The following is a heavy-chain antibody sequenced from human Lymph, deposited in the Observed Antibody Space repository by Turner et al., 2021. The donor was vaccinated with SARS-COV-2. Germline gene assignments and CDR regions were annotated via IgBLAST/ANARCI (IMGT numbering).Heavy chain of an antibody. CDR3: ARHNGGRLDY. CDR1: EFTFSNSC. CDR2: IWFDGSNK. Sequence: QVQLVESGGGVVQPGGSLRLPCAASEFTFSNSCMHWVRQAPGKVLEWVAVIWFDGSNKYYADSVKGRFTISRDNSKNTLYLQMNSLRAEDTAVYYCARHNGGRLDYWGQGTLVTVSS. J-gene: IGHJ4*02. V-gene: IGHV3-33*01. D-gene: IGHD3-16*01.